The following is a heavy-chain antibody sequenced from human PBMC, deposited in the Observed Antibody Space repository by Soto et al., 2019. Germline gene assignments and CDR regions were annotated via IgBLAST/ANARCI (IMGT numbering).Heavy chain of an antibody. CDR3: ARGVRGHYGFDV. Sequence: EVQLVESGGGLVQPGGSLRLSCAASGFTFSSYWMHWVRQAPGKGLVWVSRIKTDGSSTNYADSVKGGFTISRDHAKITVYLQMNSLRAEDTAVFYCARGVRGHYGFDVWGQGTVVTVSS. J-gene: IGHJ3*01. CDR2: IKTDGSST. D-gene: IGHD3-10*01. CDR1: GFTFSSYW. V-gene: IGHV3-74*01.